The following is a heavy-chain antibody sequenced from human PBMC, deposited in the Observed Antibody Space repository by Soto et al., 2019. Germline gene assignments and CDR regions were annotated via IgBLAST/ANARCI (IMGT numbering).Heavy chain of an antibody. CDR2: ISGSGGST. D-gene: IGHD4-4*01. Sequence: GGSLRLSCAASGFTFSSYAMSWVRQAPGKGLEWVSAISGSGGSTYYADSVKGRFTISRDNSKNTLYLQMNSLKTEDTAVYYCTSLPYRGLDYYYYGMDVSGQGTTVTVSS. J-gene: IGHJ6*02. CDR1: GFTFSSYA. CDR3: TSLPYRGLDYYYYGMDV. V-gene: IGHV3-23*01.